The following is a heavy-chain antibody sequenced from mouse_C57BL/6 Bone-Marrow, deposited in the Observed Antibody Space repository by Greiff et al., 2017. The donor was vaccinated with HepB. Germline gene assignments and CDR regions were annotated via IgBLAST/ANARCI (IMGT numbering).Heavy chain of an antibody. D-gene: IGHD1-1*01. CDR3: ARRDGSSSWFAY. CDR1: GFTFSSYG. CDR2: ISSGGSYT. V-gene: IGHV5-6*01. Sequence: EVHLVESGGDLVKPGGSLKLSCAASGFTFSSYGMSWVRQTPDKRLEWVATISSGGSYTYYQDSVKGRFTISRDNAKNTLYLQMSSLKSEDTAMYYCARRDGSSSWFAYWGQGTLVTVSA. J-gene: IGHJ3*01.